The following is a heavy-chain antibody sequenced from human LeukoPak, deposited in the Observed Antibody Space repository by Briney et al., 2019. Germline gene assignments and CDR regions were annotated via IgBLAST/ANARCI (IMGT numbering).Heavy chain of an antibody. Sequence: ASVKVSCKASGYTFTSYGISWVRQAPGQGLEWMGWISAYNGNTNYAQKLQGRVTMTTDTSTSTAYMELRSLTSGDTAVYYCARDRGPSYCSSTTCRTLDWWGQGTLVTVFS. CDR3: ARDRGPSYCSSTTCRTLDW. CDR2: ISAYNGNT. J-gene: IGHJ4*02. D-gene: IGHD2-2*01. CDR1: GYTFTSYG. V-gene: IGHV1-18*01.